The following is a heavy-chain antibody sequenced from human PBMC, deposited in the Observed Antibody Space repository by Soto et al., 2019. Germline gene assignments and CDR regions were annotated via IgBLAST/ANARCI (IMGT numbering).Heavy chain of an antibody. CDR2: IYYSGRT. D-gene: IGHD4-17*01. CDR3: ARNDHGGNPFFAN. V-gene: IGHV4-59*01. Sequence: QVQLQESGPGLVTPSETLSLTCTVSGASLSNYCWSWIRQPPGKGLEWIGYIYYSGRTNYNPSLKSRLTMSVDTSKNQVSLKLNSVTAADTAVYYCARNDHGGNPFFANWGQGTLVTVSS. CDR1: GASLSNYC. J-gene: IGHJ4*02.